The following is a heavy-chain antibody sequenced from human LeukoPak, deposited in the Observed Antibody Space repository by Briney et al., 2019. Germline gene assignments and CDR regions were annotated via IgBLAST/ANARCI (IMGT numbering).Heavy chain of an antibody. CDR2: IKQDGSER. D-gene: IGHD6-19*01. Sequence: GGSLRLSCAASGFTFSIYWMSWVRQAPGKGLEWVANIKQDGSERYYVDSVKGRFTLSRDNAKNSLYLQMNSLRVEDTAVYYCARDKMAGAVTGSLFDSWGQGTLVTVSS. CDR1: GFTFSIYW. V-gene: IGHV3-7*03. J-gene: IGHJ4*02. CDR3: ARDKMAGAVTGSLFDS.